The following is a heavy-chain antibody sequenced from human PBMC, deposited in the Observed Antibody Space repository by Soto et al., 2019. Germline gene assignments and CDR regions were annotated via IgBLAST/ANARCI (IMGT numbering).Heavy chain of an antibody. Sequence: QLQLQESGSGLVKPSQTLSLMCDVSGGSITRGGYSWSWIRQLPGKGLEWLGYIYDNGNTYYNASLKSPVSRSIDRSKNQFSLDLASVTAADTAVYYCARWSPLYGMDVWGQGATFTVSS. CDR2: IYDNGNT. CDR3: ARWSPLYGMDV. V-gene: IGHV4-30-2*01. J-gene: IGHJ6*02. CDR1: GGSITRGGYS. D-gene: IGHD3-3*01.